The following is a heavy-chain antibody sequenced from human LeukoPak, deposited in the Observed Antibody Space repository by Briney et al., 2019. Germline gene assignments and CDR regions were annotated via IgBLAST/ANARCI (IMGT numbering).Heavy chain of an antibody. Sequence: GESLKISCKGSGYSFTSYWIGWVRQMPGKGLEWMGIIYPGDSHTTYSPSFQGQVTISADKSISTAYLQWSSLEASDTAIYYCASRSGGSYCYYMDVWGKGTTVIVSS. J-gene: IGHJ6*03. D-gene: IGHD2-15*01. CDR3: ASRSGGSYCYYMDV. CDR1: GYSFTSYW. V-gene: IGHV5-51*01. CDR2: IYPGDSHT.